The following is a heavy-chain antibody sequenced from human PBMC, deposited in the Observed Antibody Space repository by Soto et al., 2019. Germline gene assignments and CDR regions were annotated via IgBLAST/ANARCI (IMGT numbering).Heavy chain of an antibody. V-gene: IGHV3-21*01. CDR1: GLTFRSFT. J-gene: IGHJ5*02. D-gene: IGHD6-13*01. CDR2: ISSNSAYI. Sequence: GGSLRLSCAASGLTFRSFTMNWVRKAPGKGLEWVPTISSNSAYIYYTDALRGRFTISRDNAKNSLHLQMNSLRAEDTAVYYCTRDASRDSSARGWFDPWGPGTLVTVSS. CDR3: TRDASRDSSARGWFDP.